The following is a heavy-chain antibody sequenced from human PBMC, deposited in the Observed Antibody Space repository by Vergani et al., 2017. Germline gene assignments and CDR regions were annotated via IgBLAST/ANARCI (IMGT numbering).Heavy chain of an antibody. Sequence: QVQLVQSGAEVKKPGSSVKVSCKASGGTFSSYAISWVRQAPGPGLEWMGGIIPIFGTANYAQKFQGRVTMTEDTSTDTAYMELSSLRSEDTAVYYCGARGLGMCWSGYYGFDYWGQGTLVTVSS. CDR1: GGTFSSYA. CDR3: GARGLGMCWSGYYGFDY. J-gene: IGHJ4*02. V-gene: IGHV1-69*06. CDR2: IIPIFGTA. D-gene: IGHD3-3*01.